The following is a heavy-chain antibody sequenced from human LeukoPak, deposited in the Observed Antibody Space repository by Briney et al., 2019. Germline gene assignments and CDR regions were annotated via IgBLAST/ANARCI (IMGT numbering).Heavy chain of an antibody. CDR2: MNPNSGNT. J-gene: IGHJ4*02. V-gene: IGHV1-8*01. Sequence: GASVKVSCKASGYTFTRYDINWVRQATGQGLGWMGWMNPNSGNTGYAQKFQGRVTMTRNTSISTAYMELSSLRSEDTAVYYCARFPYCTNGVCPPDWGQGTLVTVSS. D-gene: IGHD2-8*01. CDR3: ARFPYCTNGVCPPD. CDR1: GYTFTRYD.